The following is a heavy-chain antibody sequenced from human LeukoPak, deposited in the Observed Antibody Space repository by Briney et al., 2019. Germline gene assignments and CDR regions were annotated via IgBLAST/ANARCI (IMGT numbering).Heavy chain of an antibody. Sequence: GGSLRLSCAASGFTFSNYWMGWVRQAPGKGLEWVANIKQDGSQKYFGDSVKGRFTISRDNAENSLFLQMSSLRDEDTAVYYCARDSGSYYFDSCWGQGTLVTVSS. CDR3: ARDSGSYYFDSC. J-gene: IGHJ4*02. V-gene: IGHV3-7*01. D-gene: IGHD1-26*01. CDR2: IKQDGSQK. CDR1: GFTFSNYW.